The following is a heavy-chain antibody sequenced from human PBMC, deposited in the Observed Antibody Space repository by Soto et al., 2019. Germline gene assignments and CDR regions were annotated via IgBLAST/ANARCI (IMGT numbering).Heavy chain of an antibody. CDR2: ISYDGSNK. Sequence: GGSLRLSCAASGFTFSSYGMHWVRQAPGKGLEWVAVISYDGSNKYYADSVKGRFTISRDNSKNTLYLQMNSLRAEDTAVYYCAKGGRGITMIDYGMDVWGQGTTVTVSS. CDR1: GFTFSSYG. CDR3: AKGGRGITMIDYGMDV. V-gene: IGHV3-30*18. D-gene: IGHD3-22*01. J-gene: IGHJ6*02.